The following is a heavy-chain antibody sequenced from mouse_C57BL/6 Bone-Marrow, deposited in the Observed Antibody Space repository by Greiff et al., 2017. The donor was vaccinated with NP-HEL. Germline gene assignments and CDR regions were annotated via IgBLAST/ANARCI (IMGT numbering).Heavy chain of an antibody. Sequence: EVQLQESGEGLVKPGGSLKLSCAASGFTFSSYAMSWVRQTPEKRLEWVAYISSGGDYIYYADTVKGRFTISRDNARNILYLQMSSLKSEDTARYYCTSEGYYLDYWGQGTTLTVSS. V-gene: IGHV5-9-1*02. J-gene: IGHJ2*01. CDR1: GFTFSSYA. CDR2: ISSGGDYI. CDR3: TSEGYYLDY. D-gene: IGHD3-3*01.